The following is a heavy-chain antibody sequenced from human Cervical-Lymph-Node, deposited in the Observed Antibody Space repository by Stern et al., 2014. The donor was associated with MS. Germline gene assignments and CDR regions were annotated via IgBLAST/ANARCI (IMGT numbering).Heavy chain of an antibody. J-gene: IGHJ4*02. CDR3: ARDTSSPERSDW. CDR1: GFTVSRDY. Sequence: QLVESGGGVIQPGGSLRLSCTASGFTVSRDYMTWVRQAPGKGLEWFSLITNVGSTFYTDSVKGRFTISRDDSKNTVYLHMTSLRAEDTAMYYCARDTSSPERSDWWGQGTLVTVSS. V-gene: IGHV3-53*01. D-gene: IGHD1-1*01. CDR2: ITNVGST.